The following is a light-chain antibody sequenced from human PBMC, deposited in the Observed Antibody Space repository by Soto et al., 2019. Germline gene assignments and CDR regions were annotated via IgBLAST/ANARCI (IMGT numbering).Light chain of an antibody. CDR3: QQYGGSRVT. V-gene: IGKV3-20*01. J-gene: IGKJ3*01. Sequence: EIVLTQSPGTLSLSPGERATLSCRASQSVSVNSLAWYQQKGGQAPRLLIYAASTRATGVPDRFSGTGSGTDVAIINSRRVTDDSAVYYCQQYGGSRVTFGPGTKVDIK. CDR2: AAS. CDR1: QSVSVNS.